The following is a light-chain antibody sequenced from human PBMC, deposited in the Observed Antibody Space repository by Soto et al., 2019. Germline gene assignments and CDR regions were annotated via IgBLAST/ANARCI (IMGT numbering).Light chain of an antibody. V-gene: IGKV3-20*01. CDR2: GAS. CDR3: QQYGSSPWT. J-gene: IGKJ1*01. Sequence: EIVLTQSPGTLSLSPGDTDTLSCRASQSVSTSYLAWYQQRPGQAPRLLMYGASSRATGIPDRFSGSGSGTDFTLTISRLEPEDFAVYYCQQYGSSPWTFGQGTKVEIK. CDR1: QSVSTSY.